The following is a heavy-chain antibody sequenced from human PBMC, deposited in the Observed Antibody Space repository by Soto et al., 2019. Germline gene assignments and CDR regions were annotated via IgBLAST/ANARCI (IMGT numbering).Heavy chain of an antibody. J-gene: IGHJ5*02. CDR2: INPSGGST. V-gene: IGHV1-46*03. CDR3: AREEDTMVRGATPRLGFDP. D-gene: IGHD3-10*01. CDR1: GYSFTSHY. Sequence: GASVKVSCKAIGYSFTSHYMHWVRQAPGQGLEWMGIINPSGGSTSYAQKFQGRVTMTRDTSTSTVYMELSSLRSEDTAVYYCAREEDTMVRGATPRLGFDPWGQGTLVTVSS.